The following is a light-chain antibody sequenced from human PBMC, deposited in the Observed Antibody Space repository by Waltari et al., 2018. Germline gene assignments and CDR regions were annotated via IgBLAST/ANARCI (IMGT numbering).Light chain of an antibody. Sequence: QVPGTAPKLLIYRSDKRPSWVPDRFSGSKSGTSSSLAISGLRSEDEADYFCATWDDSLNRPVFGGGTKLTVL. J-gene: IGLJ3*02. CDR3: ATWDDSLNRPV. V-gene: IGLV1-47*01. CDR2: RSD.